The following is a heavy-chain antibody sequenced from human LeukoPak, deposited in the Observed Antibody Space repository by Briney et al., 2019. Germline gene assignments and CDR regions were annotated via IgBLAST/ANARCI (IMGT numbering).Heavy chain of an antibody. CDR1: GGSISSSSYY. Sequence: SETLSLTCTVSGGSISSSSYYWGWIRQPPGKGLEWIGSIYYSGSTYYNPSLKSRVTISVDTSKNQFSLKLSSVTAADTAVYYCARVTGGYSSSSHYYYYYMDVWGKGTTVTVSS. D-gene: IGHD6-6*01. CDR3: ARVTGGYSSSSHYYYYYMDV. V-gene: IGHV4-39*07. CDR2: IYYSGST. J-gene: IGHJ6*03.